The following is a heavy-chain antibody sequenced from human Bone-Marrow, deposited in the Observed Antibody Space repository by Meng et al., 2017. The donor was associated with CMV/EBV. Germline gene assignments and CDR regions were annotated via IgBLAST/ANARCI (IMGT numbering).Heavy chain of an antibody. Sequence: FSLSTSGVGVGWIRQPPGKALEWLALIYWNDDKRYSPSLKSRLTITKDTSKNQVVLTMTNMDPVDTATYYCAHRRPLESGSYFRWFDPWGQGTLVTVSS. V-gene: IGHV2-5*01. CDR2: IYWNDDK. CDR1: FSLSTSGVG. CDR3: AHRRPLESGSYFRWFDP. J-gene: IGHJ5*02. D-gene: IGHD1-26*01.